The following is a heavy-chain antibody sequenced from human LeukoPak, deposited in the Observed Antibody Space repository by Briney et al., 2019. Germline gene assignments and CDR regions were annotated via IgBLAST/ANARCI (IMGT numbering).Heavy chain of an antibody. CDR2: IYSGGNT. V-gene: IGHV3-66*01. J-gene: IGHJ6*02. CDR1: GFTVSSNY. D-gene: IGHD3-10*01. CDR3: ARGLAGSSYGGVDV. Sequence: GGSLRLSCAVSGFTVSSNYMSWVRQAPGKGLEWVSVIYSGGNTYYADSVKGRFTISRDNSKNTLYLQMNSLRAEDTAVYYCARGLAGSSYGGVDVWGQGTTVTVSS.